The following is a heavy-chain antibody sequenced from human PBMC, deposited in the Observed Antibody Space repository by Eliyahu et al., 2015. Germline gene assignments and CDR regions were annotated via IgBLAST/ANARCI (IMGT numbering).Heavy chain of an antibody. CDR1: GFTFSDYX. CDR2: ISSSGTTM. V-gene: IGHV3-11*01. D-gene: IGHD3-22*01. Sequence: QVHLVESGGGLVNPGGSLRLSCAXXGFTFSDYXMSWIRQVPGKGLEWVSYISSSGTTMYYADSVKGRFTISRDNAKNSLYLQMNGLRAEDTAVYYCAKGTYYYHNCGQGTLVTVSS. J-gene: IGHJ4*02. CDR3: AKGTYYYHN.